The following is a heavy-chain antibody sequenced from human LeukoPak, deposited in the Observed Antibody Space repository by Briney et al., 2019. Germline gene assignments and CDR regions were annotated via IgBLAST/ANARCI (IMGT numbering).Heavy chain of an antibody. CDR3: ASRGDYGEPFDY. V-gene: IGHV3-30*03. Sequence: PGGSLRLSCAASGFTFSSYGMHWVRQAPGKGLEWVALISYDGSNEYYADSVKGRFTISRDNAKNSLYLQMNSQRAEDTAVYYCASRGDYGEPFDYWGQGTLVTVSS. CDR1: GFTFSSYG. CDR2: ISYDGSNE. J-gene: IGHJ4*02. D-gene: IGHD4-17*01.